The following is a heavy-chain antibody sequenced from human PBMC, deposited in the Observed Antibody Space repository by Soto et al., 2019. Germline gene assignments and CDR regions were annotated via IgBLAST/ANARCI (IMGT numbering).Heavy chain of an antibody. Sequence: PSETLSLTCTVSGGSISSSSYYWGWIRQPPGKGLEWIGSIYYSGSTYYNPSLKSRVTISVDTSKNQFSLKLSSVTAADTAVYYCARGRMIVVQLYNWFDPWGQGTLVTVS. D-gene: IGHD3-22*01. J-gene: IGHJ5*02. CDR3: ARGRMIVVQLYNWFDP. V-gene: IGHV4-39*01. CDR2: IYYSGST. CDR1: GGSISSSSYY.